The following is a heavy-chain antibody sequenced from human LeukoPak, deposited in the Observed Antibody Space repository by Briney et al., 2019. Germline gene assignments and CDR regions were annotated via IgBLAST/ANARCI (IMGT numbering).Heavy chain of an antibody. Sequence: GGPLRLSCAASGFTFSSYAMHWVRQAPGKGLEWVAVISYDGSNKYYADSVKGRFTISRDNSKSTLYLQMNSLRAEDTAVYYCARDADPMIVVSYFDYWGQGTLVTVSS. CDR2: ISYDGSNK. CDR1: GFTFSSYA. V-gene: IGHV3-30*04. J-gene: IGHJ4*02. CDR3: ARDADPMIVVSYFDY. D-gene: IGHD3-22*01.